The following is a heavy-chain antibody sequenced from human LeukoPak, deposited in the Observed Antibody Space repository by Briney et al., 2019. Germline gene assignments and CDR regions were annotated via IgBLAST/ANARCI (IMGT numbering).Heavy chain of an antibody. Sequence: PGGSLRLSCAASGFTFSSYAMSWVRQVPGKGLEWASSISSSSNYIYYADSVGGRFTISRDNAKNSLYLEMNSLRAEDTAVYYCARDKSGTFNDYTGYYYNGLDVWGQGTTVTVSS. D-gene: IGHD4-11*01. J-gene: IGHJ6*02. CDR1: GFTFSSYA. CDR3: ARDKSGTFNDYTGYYYNGLDV. V-gene: IGHV3-21*01. CDR2: ISSSSNYI.